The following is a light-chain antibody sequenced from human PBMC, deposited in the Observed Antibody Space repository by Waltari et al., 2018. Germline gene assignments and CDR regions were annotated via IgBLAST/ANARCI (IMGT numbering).Light chain of an antibody. V-gene: IGLV2-14*03. J-gene: IGLJ2*01. CDR1: NSDVGAYDF. CDR3: SSYTESGTFVL. Sequence: QSALTQPASVSGSPGQSITISCTGTNSDVGAYDFVSWYQHYPSKAPKLMIFDVTKRPSGVSNRFSASKSGNTASLTISGLQAEDEADYYCSSYTESGTFVLFGGGTKLTVL. CDR2: DVT.